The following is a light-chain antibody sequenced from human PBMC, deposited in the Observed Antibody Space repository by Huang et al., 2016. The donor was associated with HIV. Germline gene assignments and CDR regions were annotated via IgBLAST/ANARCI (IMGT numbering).Light chain of an antibody. J-gene: IGKJ2*01. CDR1: QDISNY. CDR2: DAS. V-gene: IGKV1-33*01. Sequence: DIQMTQSPSSLSASVGDRVTITCQASQDISNYLNWFQQKPGKAPKLLIDDASLLHSGVPSGFSGSGAGTDFSLTISGLQPEDIATYYCQQYDYFPYTFGQGTRLDIK. CDR3: QQYDYFPYT.